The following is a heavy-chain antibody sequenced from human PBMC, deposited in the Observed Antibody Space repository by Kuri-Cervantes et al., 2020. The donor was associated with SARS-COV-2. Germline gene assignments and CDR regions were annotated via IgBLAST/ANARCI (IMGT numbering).Heavy chain of an antibody. CDR3: ARESGSYAFDI. CDR2: ISGDGSST. V-gene: IGHV3-74*01. D-gene: IGHD1-26*01. CDR1: GFSFSSYW. Sequence: GSLRLSCAASGFSFSSYWMHWVRQAPGKGLVWVSRISGDGSSTSYADSVKGRFTISRDNAKNTLYVQMNSLRAEDTAVYYCARESGSYAFDIWGQGTMVTVSS. J-gene: IGHJ3*02.